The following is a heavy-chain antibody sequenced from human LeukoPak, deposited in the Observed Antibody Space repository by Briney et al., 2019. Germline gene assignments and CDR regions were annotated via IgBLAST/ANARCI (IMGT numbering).Heavy chain of an antibody. Sequence: ASETLSLTCTVSGYSISSGYYWGWIRQPPGKGLEWIGSIYHSGSTYYNPSLKSRVTISVDTSKNQFSLKLSSVTAADTAVYYCARGAGYYYDSSGFNYWGQGTLVTVSS. D-gene: IGHD3-22*01. CDR1: GYSISSGYY. V-gene: IGHV4-38-2*02. CDR3: ARGAGYYYDSSGFNY. J-gene: IGHJ4*02. CDR2: IYHSGST.